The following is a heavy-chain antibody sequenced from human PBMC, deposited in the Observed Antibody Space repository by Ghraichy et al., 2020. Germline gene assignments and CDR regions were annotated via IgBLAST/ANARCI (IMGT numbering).Heavy chain of an antibody. CDR3: AGDPNWEYGN. CDR1: GFTFGSVD. Sequence: GGSLRLSCEVSGFTFGSVDMNWFRQAPGRGLEWVSNINGFGSHTYYADSVKGRFTISRDNSKNTLSLEMDSLTVDDTAVYFCAGDPNWEYGNWGQGTLVTVSS. V-gene: IGHV3-23*01. J-gene: IGHJ4*02. CDR2: INGFGSHT. D-gene: IGHD7-27*01.